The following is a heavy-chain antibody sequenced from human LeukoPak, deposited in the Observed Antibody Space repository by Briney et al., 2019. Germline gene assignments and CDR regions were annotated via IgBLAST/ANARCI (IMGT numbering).Heavy chain of an antibody. D-gene: IGHD2-2*01. J-gene: IGHJ4*02. CDR2: ISWNSGSI. CDR1: GFTFDDYA. CDR3: AKDLGLGCSSTSCQGG. V-gene: IGHV3-9*01. Sequence: GGSLRLSCAASGFTFDDYAMHWVRQAPGKGLEWVSGISWNSGSIGYADSVKGRFTISRDNAKNSLYLQMNSLRAEDTALYYCAKDLGLGCSSTSCQGGWGQGTLVTVSS.